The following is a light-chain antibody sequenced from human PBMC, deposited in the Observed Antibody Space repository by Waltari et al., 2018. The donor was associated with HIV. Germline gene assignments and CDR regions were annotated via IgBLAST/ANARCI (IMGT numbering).Light chain of an antibody. V-gene: IGKV2-28*01. J-gene: IGKJ3*01. CDR3: MQALQRT. Sequence: DTVMTQSTLSLPVTPGEPASSYCRSSQSLLHSNGYNYLDWYLQKPGQSPQLLIYLGSNRASGVPDRFSGSGSGTDFTLKISRVEAEDVGVYYCMQALQRTFGPGTKVDIK. CDR2: LGS. CDR1: QSLLHSNGYNY.